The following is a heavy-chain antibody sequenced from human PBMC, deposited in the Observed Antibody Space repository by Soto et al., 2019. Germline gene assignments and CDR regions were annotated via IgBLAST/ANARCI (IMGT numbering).Heavy chain of an antibody. D-gene: IGHD1-1*01. V-gene: IGHV4-31*03. Sequence: QVQLQESGPGLVKPSQTLSLTCTVSGGSVSGGGYFWSWISQPPGKGLEWIGNIFYSGTTYYNPSLKSRVTISVDTSKNQFSLKLTSVTAADTAVYLCARGVLYWGQGTLVTVSS. CDR1: GGSVSGGGYF. CDR2: IFYSGTT. J-gene: IGHJ4*02. CDR3: ARGVLY.